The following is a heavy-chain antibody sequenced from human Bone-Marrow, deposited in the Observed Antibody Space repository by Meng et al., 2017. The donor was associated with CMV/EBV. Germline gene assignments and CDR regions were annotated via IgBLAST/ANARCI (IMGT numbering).Heavy chain of an antibody. CDR1: GFTFSNAW. CDR2: ISGSGGST. CDR3: ARQVVPALPFDN. V-gene: IGHV3-23*01. Sequence: GESLKISCAASGFTFSNAWMSWVRQAPGKGLEWVSAISGSGGSTYYADSVKGRFTISRDNSKNTLYLQMNSLRAEDTAVYYCARQVVPALPFDNWGQGTLVTVSS. J-gene: IGHJ4*02. D-gene: IGHD2-2*01.